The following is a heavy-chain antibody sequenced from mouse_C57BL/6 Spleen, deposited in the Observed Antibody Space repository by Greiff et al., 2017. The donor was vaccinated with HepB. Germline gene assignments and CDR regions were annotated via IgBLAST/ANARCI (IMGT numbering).Heavy chain of an antibody. Sequence: DVQLQESGPGLVKPSQSLSLTCSVTGYSITSGYYWNWIRQFPGNKLEWMGYISYDGSNNYNPSLKNRISITRDTSKNQFFLKLNSVTTEDTATYYCARWLPPYFDVWGTGTTVTVSS. J-gene: IGHJ1*03. CDR1: GYSITSGYY. CDR3: ARWLPPYFDV. D-gene: IGHD2-2*01. V-gene: IGHV3-6*01. CDR2: ISYDGSN.